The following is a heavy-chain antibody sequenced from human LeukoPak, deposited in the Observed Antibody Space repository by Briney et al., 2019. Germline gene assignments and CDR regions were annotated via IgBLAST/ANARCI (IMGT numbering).Heavy chain of an antibody. D-gene: IGHD1-26*01. CDR2: IWFDGSQQ. V-gene: IGHV3-33*01. Sequence: GGSLRLSCATSGYTFSNHGMHWVPQAPGKGLEWVAVIWFDGSQQYYADSVRGRFTISRDSSKNTVYLQMNGLRAEDTAVYYCARARGAYPNENWLDPWGQGTLVTVSS. CDR1: GYTFSNHG. CDR3: ARARGAYPNENWLDP. J-gene: IGHJ5*02.